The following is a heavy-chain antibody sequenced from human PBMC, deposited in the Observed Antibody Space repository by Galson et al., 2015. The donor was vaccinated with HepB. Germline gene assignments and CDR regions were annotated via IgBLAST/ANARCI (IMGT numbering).Heavy chain of an antibody. V-gene: IGHV1-69*01. CDR2: IIPIFGIA. J-gene: IGHJ6*02. CDR3: ARVKNIVVPAAMFYYGMDV. Sequence: SCKASGGPFSSYAISWVRQAPGQGLEWMGGIIPIFGIANYAQKFQGRVTITADESTSTAYMELSSLRSEDTAVYYCARVKNIVVPAAMFYYGMDVWGQGTTVTVSS. CDR1: GGPFSSYA. D-gene: IGHD2-2*01.